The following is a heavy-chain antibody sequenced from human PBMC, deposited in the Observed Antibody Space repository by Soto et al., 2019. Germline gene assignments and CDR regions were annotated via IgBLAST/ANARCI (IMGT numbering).Heavy chain of an antibody. CDR2: IYYSGST. D-gene: IGHD6-13*01. CDR3: ARHGASIAAAGTFDP. CDR1: GGSISSSSYY. Sequence: SETLSLTCTVSGGSISSSSYYWGWIRQPPGKGLEWIGSIYYSGSTYYNPSLKSRVTISVDTSKNQFSLKLSSVTAADTAVYYCARHGASIAAAGTFDPWGQGTLVTVSS. J-gene: IGHJ5*02. V-gene: IGHV4-39*01.